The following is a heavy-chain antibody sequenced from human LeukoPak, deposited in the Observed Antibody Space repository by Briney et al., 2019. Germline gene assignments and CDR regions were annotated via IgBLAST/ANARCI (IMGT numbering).Heavy chain of an antibody. CDR3: ARDPRNKGFDP. Sequence: PGGSLRLSCAASGFTLSYYWMHWVRQGPGKGLVWVSTINGDGSSTNYADSVKGRFTISRDNAKNTLYLEMSSLRVEDTAVYYCARDPRNKGFDPWGQGTLVTVSS. CDR1: GFTLSYYW. J-gene: IGHJ5*02. D-gene: IGHD1/OR15-1a*01. CDR2: INGDGSST. V-gene: IGHV3-74*01.